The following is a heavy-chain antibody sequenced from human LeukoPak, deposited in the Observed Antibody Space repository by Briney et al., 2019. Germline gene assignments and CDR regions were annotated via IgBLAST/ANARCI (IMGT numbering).Heavy chain of an antibody. CDR2: INTDGTVT. CDR1: GFTFSKYW. D-gene: IGHD5-24*01. J-gene: IGHJ4*02. Sequence: PGGSLRLSCAASGFTFSKYWMLWVRQAPGKGLESVSRINTDGTVTTYADSVKGRFTISRDNSKNTLYLQMNSLRAEDTAVYYCARGGGYNPFDYWGQGTLVTVSS. V-gene: IGHV3-74*01. CDR3: ARGGGYNPFDY.